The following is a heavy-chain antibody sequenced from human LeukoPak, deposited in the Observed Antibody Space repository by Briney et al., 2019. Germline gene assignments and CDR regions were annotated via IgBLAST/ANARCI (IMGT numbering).Heavy chain of an antibody. CDR2: ISYDGSNK. CDR3: ARDPYSGSYYFGYFDY. J-gene: IGHJ4*02. Sequence: PGGSLRLSCAASGFTFSSYAMHWVRQAPGKGLEWVAVISYDGSNKYYADSVKSRFTISRDNSKNTLYLQMNSLRAEDTAVYYCARDPYSGSYYFGYFDYWGQGTLVTVSS. CDR1: GFTFSSYA. V-gene: IGHV3-30-3*01. D-gene: IGHD1-26*01.